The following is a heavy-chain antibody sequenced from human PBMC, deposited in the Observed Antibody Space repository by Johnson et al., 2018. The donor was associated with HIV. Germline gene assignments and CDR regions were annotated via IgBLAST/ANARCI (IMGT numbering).Heavy chain of an antibody. CDR3: ARDRDSSGYPYDAFDI. Sequence: QVQLVESGGGVVRPGGSLRLSCAASGFTFSDYYMSWIRQAPGKGLEWVSYISSSGSTIYYADSVKGRFTISRDNSKNTLYLQMNSRRAEDTAVYYCARDRDSSGYPYDAFDIWGQGTMVTVSS. J-gene: IGHJ3*02. CDR1: GFTFSDYY. V-gene: IGHV3-11*04. CDR2: ISSSGSTI. D-gene: IGHD3-22*01.